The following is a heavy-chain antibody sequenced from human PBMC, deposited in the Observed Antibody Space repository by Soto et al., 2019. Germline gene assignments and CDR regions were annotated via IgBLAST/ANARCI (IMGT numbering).Heavy chain of an antibody. CDR3: VRDRALDSSGHWFDS. CDR2: IYFSGTT. Sequence: PSETLSLTCTVSGGSISSGDYYWSWIRQPPGKGLDWIGYIYFSGTTYYNPSLKSRVTISLDTSKNQSSLNLTSVTAADTAIYYCVRDRALDSSGHWFDSWGQGTLVTVSS. CDR1: GGSISSGDYY. D-gene: IGHD6-19*01. V-gene: IGHV4-30-4*01. J-gene: IGHJ5*01.